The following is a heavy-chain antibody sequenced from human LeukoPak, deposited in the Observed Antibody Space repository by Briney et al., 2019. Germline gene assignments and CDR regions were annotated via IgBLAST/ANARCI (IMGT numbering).Heavy chain of an antibody. CDR2: MYTGGTT. J-gene: IGHJ5*02. CDR3: AKDEVTSGGGLAS. D-gene: IGHD2-21*02. V-gene: IGHV3-53*01. CDR1: GFTVSGTH. Sequence: GGSLRLSCAASGFTVSGTHMSWVRQAPGKGLEWVSAMYTGGTTYYADSVPGRFTVSRDTSRNTLFLHMDSLRAEDTAVYYCAKDEVTSGGGLASWGQGTLVIVSS.